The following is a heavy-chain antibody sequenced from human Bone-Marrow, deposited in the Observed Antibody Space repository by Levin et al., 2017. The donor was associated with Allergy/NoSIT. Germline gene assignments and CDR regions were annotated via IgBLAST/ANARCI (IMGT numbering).Heavy chain of an antibody. CDR2: ISGGGGST. CDR1: GFTFSSYV. CDR3: ARPIAASGHYFDC. J-gene: IGHJ4*02. D-gene: IGHD3-3*01. V-gene: IGHV3-23*01. Sequence: PGGSLRLSCAASGFTFSSYVMIWVRQAPGKGLEWVSAISGGGGSTYYADSVKGRFTISRDNSQNMLYLQINSLRAEDTAVYYCARPIAASGHYFDCWGQGTLVNVSS.